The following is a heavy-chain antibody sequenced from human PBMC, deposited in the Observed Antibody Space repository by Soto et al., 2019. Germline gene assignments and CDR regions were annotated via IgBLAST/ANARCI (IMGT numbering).Heavy chain of an antibody. CDR2: VFSNDAK. J-gene: IGHJ4*02. D-gene: IGHD5-12*01. CDR1: GFSLSHIRVG. CDR3: ARSERYSTYEYFDF. V-gene: IGHV2-26*01. Sequence: SGPTLVNPTETLTLTCTVSGFSLSHIRVGVGWIRQPPGKALEWPAHVFSNDAKSDSPSLKGRLTISRDTFRSQVVLTMTNVDPVDTATYFCARSERYSTYEYFDFWGQGTLVTVSS.